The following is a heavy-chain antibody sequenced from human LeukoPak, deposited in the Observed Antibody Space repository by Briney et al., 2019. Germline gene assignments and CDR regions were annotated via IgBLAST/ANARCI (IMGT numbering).Heavy chain of an antibody. CDR3: ARDPSISREGYKGAFDN. J-gene: IGHJ4*02. V-gene: IGHV1-69*06. Sequence: GASVKVSCKASGGSFRNYAISWVRQAPGEGLEWMGGIIPIFGTADYAQKFQGRVTITADTSTSTVYMELSSLRSEDTAVYYCARDPSISREGYKGAFDNWGQGTLVTVSS. CDR2: IIPIFGTA. D-gene: IGHD5-24*01. CDR1: GGSFRNYA.